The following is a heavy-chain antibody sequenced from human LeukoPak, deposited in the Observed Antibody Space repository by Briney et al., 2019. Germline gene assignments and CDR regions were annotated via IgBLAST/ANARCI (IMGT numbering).Heavy chain of an antibody. J-gene: IGHJ4*02. CDR2: IPTYNDNR. Sequence: GASVKVSCKASGYTFTDYGFSWVRQAPGQGLEWMGWIPTYNDNRKYAQNFQGRVTMTTDTSTSTAYMELRSLKSEDTAVYFCARVALRLGELSLDYWGQGTLVTVSS. V-gene: IGHV1-18*01. CDR3: ARVALRLGELSLDY. CDR1: GYTFTDYG. D-gene: IGHD3-16*02.